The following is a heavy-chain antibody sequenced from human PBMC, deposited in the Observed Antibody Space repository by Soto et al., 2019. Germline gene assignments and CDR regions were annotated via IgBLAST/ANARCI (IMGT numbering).Heavy chain of an antibody. Sequence: GASVKVSCKASGGTFSSYAISWVRQAPGQGLEWMGGIIPIFGTANYAQKFQGRVTITADESTSTAYMELSSLRSEDTAVYYCARDMGDIVVVVAGKGAFDIWGQGTMVTVSS. V-gene: IGHV1-69*13. D-gene: IGHD2-15*01. CDR1: GGTFSSYA. CDR3: ARDMGDIVVVVAGKGAFDI. J-gene: IGHJ3*02. CDR2: IIPIFGTA.